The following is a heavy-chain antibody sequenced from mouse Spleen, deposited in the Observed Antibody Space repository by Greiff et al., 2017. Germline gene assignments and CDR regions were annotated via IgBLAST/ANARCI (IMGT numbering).Heavy chain of an antibody. CDR2: IDPSDSET. Sequence: VQLQQSGAELVRPGSSVKLSCKASGYTFTSYWMHWVKQRPIQGLEWIGNIDPSDSETHYNQKFKDKATLTVDKSSSTAYMQLSSLTSEDSAVYYCARENYRYGFAYWGQGTLVTVSA. CDR1: GYTFTSYW. CDR3: ARENYRYGFAY. V-gene: IGHV1-52*01. J-gene: IGHJ3*01. D-gene: IGHD2-14*01.